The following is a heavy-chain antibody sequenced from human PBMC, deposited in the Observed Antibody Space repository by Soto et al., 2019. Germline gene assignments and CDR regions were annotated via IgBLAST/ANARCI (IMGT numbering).Heavy chain of an antibody. CDR3: ARESHGYCSGGSCSLPGDY. Sequence: GGSLRLSRAASGFTFSSYWMSWVRQAPGKGLEWVANIKQDGSEKYYVDSVKGRFTISRDNAKNSLYLQMNSLRAEDTAVYYCARESHGYCSGGSCSLPGDYWGQGTLVTVSS. V-gene: IGHV3-7*01. J-gene: IGHJ4*02. CDR1: GFTFSSYW. CDR2: IKQDGSEK. D-gene: IGHD2-15*01.